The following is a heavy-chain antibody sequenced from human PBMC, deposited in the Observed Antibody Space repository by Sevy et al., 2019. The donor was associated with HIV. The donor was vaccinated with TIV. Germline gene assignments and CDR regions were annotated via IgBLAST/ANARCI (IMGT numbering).Heavy chain of an antibody. CDR1: GFTVSSNY. J-gene: IGHJ4*02. Sequence: GGSLRLSCAASGFTVSSNYMSWVRQAPGKGLEWVSVIYSGGSTYYADSVKGRFTISRDNSKNTLYLQMNSLRAEDTAVYYCTIAQVTTDSVDYWGQGTLVTVSS. V-gene: IGHV3-66*01. CDR2: IYSGGST. D-gene: IGHD4-4*01. CDR3: TIAQVTTDSVDY.